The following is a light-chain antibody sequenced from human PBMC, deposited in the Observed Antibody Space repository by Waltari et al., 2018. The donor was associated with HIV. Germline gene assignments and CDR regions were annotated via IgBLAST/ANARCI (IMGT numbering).Light chain of an antibody. CDR3: QQYDNLPYS. CDR2: DAS. V-gene: IGKV1-33*01. J-gene: IGKJ2*03. CDR1: QDITKY. Sequence: DTQMTQSPSTLSASIGDRVTITCQASQDITKYVNWYIQKPGKAPKLLIYDASRLEPGVPSRFSGSGSGAEFSFTISSLQPEDIGTYYCQQYDNLPYSFGQGTKVDIK.